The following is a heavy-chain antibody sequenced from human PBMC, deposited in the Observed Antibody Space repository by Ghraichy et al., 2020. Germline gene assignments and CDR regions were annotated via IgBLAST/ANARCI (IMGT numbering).Heavy chain of an antibody. Sequence: SETLSLTCTVSGGSISSYYWSWIRQPPGKGLEWIGYIYYSGSTNYNPSLKSRVTISVDTSKNQFSLKLSSVTAADTAVYYCARHSDPWGADYWGQGTLVTVSS. CDR1: GGSISSYY. V-gene: IGHV4-59*08. J-gene: IGHJ4*02. CDR2: IYYSGST. D-gene: IGHD3-16*01. CDR3: ARHSDPWGADY.